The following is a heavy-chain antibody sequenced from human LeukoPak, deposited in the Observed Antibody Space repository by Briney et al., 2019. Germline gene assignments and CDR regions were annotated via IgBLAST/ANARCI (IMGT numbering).Heavy chain of an antibody. CDR3: ARLYGDPEGADY. J-gene: IGHJ4*02. D-gene: IGHD4-17*01. CDR2: INHSGST. Sequence: NPSETLSLTCAVYGGSFSGYYWSWIRQPPGKGLEWIGEINHSGSTNYNPSLKSRVTISVDTSKNQFSLKLSSVTAADTAVYYCARLYGDPEGADYWGQGTLVTVSS. CDR1: GGSFSGYY. V-gene: IGHV4-34*01.